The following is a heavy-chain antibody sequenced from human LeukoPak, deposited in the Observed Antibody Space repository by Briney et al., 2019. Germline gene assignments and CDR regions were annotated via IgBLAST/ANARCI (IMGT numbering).Heavy chain of an antibody. CDR2: INPSGGST. CDR1: GYTFTGYY. CDR3: ARESPTVGAMGVVDY. D-gene: IGHD1-26*01. J-gene: IGHJ4*02. V-gene: IGHV1-46*01. Sequence: GASVKVSCKASGYTFTGYYIHWVRQAPGQGLEWMGMINPSGGSTRYAQKFQGRVTMTWDTSTSTVYMDLSSLRSEDTAVYYCARESPTVGAMGVVDYWGQGTLVTVSS.